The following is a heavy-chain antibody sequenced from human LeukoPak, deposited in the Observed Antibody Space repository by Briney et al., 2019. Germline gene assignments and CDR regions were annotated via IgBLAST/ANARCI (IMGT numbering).Heavy chain of an antibody. Sequence: GASVKVSCKASGYTFTDYYIHWVRQAPGQGLEWMGWINPNSGGTNYAQKFQGRVTMTRDTSISTAYMELTKLRSDDTALYYCARDLGVHYDSWRGTNWFDPWGQGTLVTVSS. CDR2: INPNSGGT. J-gene: IGHJ5*02. CDR1: GYTFTDYY. V-gene: IGHV1-2*02. D-gene: IGHD3-3*01. CDR3: ARDLGVHYDSWRGTNWFDP.